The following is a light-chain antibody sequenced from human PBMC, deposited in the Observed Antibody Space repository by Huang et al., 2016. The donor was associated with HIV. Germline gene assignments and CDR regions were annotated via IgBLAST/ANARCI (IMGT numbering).Light chain of an antibody. CDR2: GAS. CDR1: QNVSTN. CDR3: QHYDNWAPAT. V-gene: IGKV3-15*01. Sequence: EIVMTQSPVTLSVSPGESATLSCRATQNVSTNLAWYQHTPGRAPRLLIYGASTRATMVPARFSASGAGTEFTLTVGGLRSDDFAVYYCQHYDNWAPATFGQGTKLEFK. J-gene: IGKJ1*01.